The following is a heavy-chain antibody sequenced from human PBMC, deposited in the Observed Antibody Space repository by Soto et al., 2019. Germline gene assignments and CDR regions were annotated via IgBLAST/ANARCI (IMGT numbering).Heavy chain of an antibody. J-gene: IGHJ4*02. CDR1: GFTFSSYW. CDR3: ARGWEGYNPFDY. V-gene: IGHV3-74*01. D-gene: IGHD1-26*01. CDR2: INSDGSST. Sequence: EVQLVESGGGLVQPGGSLRLSCAASGFTFSSYWMHWVRQAPGKGLVWVSRINSDGSSTSYADSVKGRFTISSDNAKNTLYLQMNSLSAEDTAVYYCARGWEGYNPFDYWGQGTLVTVSS.